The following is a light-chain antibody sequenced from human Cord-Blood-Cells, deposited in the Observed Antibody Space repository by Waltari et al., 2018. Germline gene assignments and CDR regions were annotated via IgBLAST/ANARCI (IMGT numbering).Light chain of an antibody. J-gene: IGKJ1*01. V-gene: IGKV1-39*01. Sequence: DTQLTPSPSSLSASVGARVTITCRASQSISSYLNWYQQKPGKAPKLLIYAASSLQSGVPSRFSGSGSGTDFTLTISSLQPEDFATYYCQQSYSTPRTFGQGTKVEIK. CDR3: QQSYSTPRT. CDR2: AAS. CDR1: QSISSY.